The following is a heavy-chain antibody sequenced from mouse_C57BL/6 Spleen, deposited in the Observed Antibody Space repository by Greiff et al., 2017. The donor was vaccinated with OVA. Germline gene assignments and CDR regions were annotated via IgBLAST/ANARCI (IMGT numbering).Heavy chain of an antibody. CDR3: AREEFITTVVSAMDY. D-gene: IGHD1-1*01. CDR1: GYTFTSYG. Sequence: VQLQQSGAALARPGASVQLSCKASGYTFTSYGISWVKQRTGQGLEWIGEIYPRSGNTYYNEKFKGKATLTADKSSSTAYMELRSLTSEDSAVYFCAREEFITTVVSAMDYWGQGTSVTVSS. CDR2: IYPRSGNT. V-gene: IGHV1-81*01. J-gene: IGHJ4*01.